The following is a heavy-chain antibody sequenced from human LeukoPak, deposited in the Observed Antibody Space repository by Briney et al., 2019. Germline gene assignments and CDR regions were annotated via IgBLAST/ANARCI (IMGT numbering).Heavy chain of an antibody. D-gene: IGHD2-15*01. Sequence: GGSLRLSCEASGFTFSTYAVSWVRQAPGKGLEWVSAISGSGGSTYYADSVKGRFTISRDNSKNTLYLQMNSLRAEDTAVYYCAKVQRDFVVVVAATRDYYYYGMDVWGQGTTVTVSS. CDR3: AKVQRDFVVVVAATRDYYYYGMDV. J-gene: IGHJ6*02. CDR1: GFTFSTYA. V-gene: IGHV3-23*01. CDR2: ISGSGGST.